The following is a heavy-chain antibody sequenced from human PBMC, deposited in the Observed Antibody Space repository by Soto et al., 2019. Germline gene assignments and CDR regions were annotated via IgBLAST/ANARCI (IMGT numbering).Heavy chain of an antibody. Sequence: ASVKVSCKASGYTFTSYDINCVRQATGQGLEWMGWMNPNSGNTGYAQKFQGRVTMTRNTSISTAYMELSSLRSEDTAVYYCATSGLYDFWSGYYNYYYYYGMDVWGQGTTVTVSS. J-gene: IGHJ6*02. CDR3: ATSGLYDFWSGYYNYYYYYGMDV. D-gene: IGHD3-3*01. V-gene: IGHV1-8*01. CDR1: GYTFTSYD. CDR2: MNPNSGNT.